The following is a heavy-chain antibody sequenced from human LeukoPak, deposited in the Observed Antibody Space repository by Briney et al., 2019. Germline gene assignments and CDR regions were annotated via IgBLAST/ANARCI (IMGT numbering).Heavy chain of an antibody. Sequence: QPGGSLRLSCAVSGFTFSSSWMHWVRQAPGKGLVWVSHIKTDGSTTAYADSVKGRFTISRDNAKNTLYLQMNSLRAEDTAVYYCARELRVSNYGMDVWGQGTTVIVSS. V-gene: IGHV3-74*01. J-gene: IGHJ6*02. CDR1: GFTFSSSW. CDR2: IKTDGSTT. CDR3: ARELRVSNYGMDV.